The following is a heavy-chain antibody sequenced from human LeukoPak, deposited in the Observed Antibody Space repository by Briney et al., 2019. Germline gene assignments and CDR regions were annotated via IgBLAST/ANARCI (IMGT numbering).Heavy chain of an antibody. CDR1: GGSISSNY. CDR2: IYSSGST. J-gene: IGHJ4*02. D-gene: IGHD3-10*01. V-gene: IGHV4-4*07. Sequence: SETLSLTCTVSGGSISSNYWGWIRQPAGKGREWIGRIYSSGSTNYNPSLKSRVSMSVDTSKNQFSLKLSSVTAADTAIYLCATHYAGSPSNYFDYWGQGTLVTVSS. CDR3: ATHYAGSPSNYFDY.